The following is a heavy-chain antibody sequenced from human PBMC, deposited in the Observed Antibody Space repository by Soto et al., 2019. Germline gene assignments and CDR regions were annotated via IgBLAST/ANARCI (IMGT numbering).Heavy chain of an antibody. CDR1: GFTVSSNY. D-gene: IGHD3-3*01. V-gene: IGHV3-53*01. Sequence: GGSLRLSCAASGFTVSSNYMSWVRQAPGKGLEWVSVIYSGGSTYYADSVKGRFTISRDNSKNTMYLQMNSLRAEDTAVYYCARAGNDFWSGYYNYWYFDLWGRGT. CDR2: IYSGGST. J-gene: IGHJ2*01. CDR3: ARAGNDFWSGYYNYWYFDL.